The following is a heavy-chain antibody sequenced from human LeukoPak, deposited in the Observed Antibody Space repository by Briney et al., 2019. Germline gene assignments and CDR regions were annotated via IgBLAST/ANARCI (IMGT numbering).Heavy chain of an antibody. J-gene: IGHJ3*02. CDR2: ISWNSGSI. Sequence: GESLRLSCAASGFTFDDYAMPWVRQAPGKGLEWVSGISWNSGSIGYADSVKGRFTISRDNAKNSLYLQMNSLRAEDTALYYCAKAPCSGGSCYTFGAFDIWGQGTMVTVSS. CDR1: GFTFDDYA. CDR3: AKAPCSGGSCYTFGAFDI. D-gene: IGHD2-15*01. V-gene: IGHV3-9*01.